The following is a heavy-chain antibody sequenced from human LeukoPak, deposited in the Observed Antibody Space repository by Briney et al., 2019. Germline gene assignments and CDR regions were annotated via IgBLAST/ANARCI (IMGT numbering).Heavy chain of an antibody. CDR3: ARHFHHYYTDV. CDR2: IYPGDSDT. J-gene: IGHJ6*03. V-gene: IGHV5-51*01. Sequence: GESLKISCKGSGYSFTSYWIGWVRQMPGKGLEWMGIIYPGDSDTRYSPSFQGQVTISADKSISTAYLPWSSLKASDNAIFYCARHFHHYYTDVRGKGTTVT. CDR1: GYSFTSYW.